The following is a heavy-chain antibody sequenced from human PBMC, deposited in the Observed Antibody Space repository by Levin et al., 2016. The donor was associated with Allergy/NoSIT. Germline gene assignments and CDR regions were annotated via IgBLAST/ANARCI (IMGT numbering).Heavy chain of an antibody. J-gene: IGHJ3*02. Sequence: WVRQAPGQGLEWMGMINFSGGSTNYAQNFQGRLSLTRDTSTSRVYMELSSLRSEDTAVYYCATGSSGYYYVEACDMWGQGTKVTVSS. D-gene: IGHD3-22*01. CDR3: ATGSSGYYYVEACDM. V-gene: IGHV1-46*01. CDR2: INFSGGST.